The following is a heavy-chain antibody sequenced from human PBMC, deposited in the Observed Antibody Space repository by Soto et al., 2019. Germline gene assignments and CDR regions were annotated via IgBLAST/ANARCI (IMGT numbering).Heavy chain of an antibody. CDR1: GGTFSSYA. V-gene: IGHV1-69*13. J-gene: IGHJ5*02. Sequence: GASVKVSCKASGGTFSSYAISWARQAPGQGLEWMGGIIPIFGTANYAQKFQGRVTITADESTSTAYMELSSLRSEDTAVYYCAKGTVVVPAAIAGWFDPWGQGTLVTVSS. D-gene: IGHD2-2*02. CDR2: IIPIFGTA. CDR3: AKGTVVVPAAIAGWFDP.